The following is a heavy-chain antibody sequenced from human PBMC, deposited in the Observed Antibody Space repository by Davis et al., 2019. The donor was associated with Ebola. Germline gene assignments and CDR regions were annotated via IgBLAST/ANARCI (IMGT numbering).Heavy chain of an antibody. CDR1: GFTFSNFA. J-gene: IGHJ6*03. V-gene: IGHV3-30-3*02. CDR2: ISYDGSNK. CDR3: AKSYDFWYMDV. Sequence: GGSLRLSCAASGFTFSNFAIHWVRQAPGKGLEWVAIISYDGSNKYYADSVKGRFTISRDNSKNTLYLQMNSLRAEETAVYYCAKSYDFWYMDVWGKGTTVTVSS. D-gene: IGHD3-3*01.